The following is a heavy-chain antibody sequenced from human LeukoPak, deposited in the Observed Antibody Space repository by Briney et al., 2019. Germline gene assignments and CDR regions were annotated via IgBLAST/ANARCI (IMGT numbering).Heavy chain of an antibody. CDR2: IGWDGTNI. CDR3: TKDMEWGMDV. CDR1: GFTFDRHT. J-gene: IGHJ6*02. V-gene: IGHV3-43*01. Sequence: HAGGSLRLSCAASGFTFDRHTMHWVRQPPGKGPEWVSLIGWDGTNIDYADSVKGRFTISRDNSKNFVYLQMYSLRTEDTALYYCTKDMEWGMDVWGQGTTVIVSS. D-gene: IGHD3-3*01.